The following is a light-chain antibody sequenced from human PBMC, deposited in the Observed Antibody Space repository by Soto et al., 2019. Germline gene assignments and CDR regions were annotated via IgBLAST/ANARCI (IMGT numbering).Light chain of an antibody. CDR1: QSVSNNY. Sequence: EIVLTQSPGTLSLSPWERSTLSCTASQSVSNNYLAWYKQKPGQAPRLLIYGASNRATGIPDGLSGSGSGTEFTLTISRLEPEDFAVYYCQQYGSSGTFGHGTKVDI. J-gene: IGKJ1*01. CDR2: GAS. V-gene: IGKV3-20*01. CDR3: QQYGSSGT.